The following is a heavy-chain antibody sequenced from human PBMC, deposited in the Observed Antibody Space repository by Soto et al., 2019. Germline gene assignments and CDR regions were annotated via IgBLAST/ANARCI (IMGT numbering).Heavy chain of an antibody. D-gene: IGHD2-15*01. CDR3: ARSTALGYCSGGSCPPFDY. J-gene: IGHJ4*02. V-gene: IGHV4-59*08. CDR1: GGSISSYY. Sequence: SETLSLTCTVSGGSISSYYWSWIRQPPGKGLEWIGYIYYSGSTNYNPSLKSRVTISVDTSKNQFSLKLSSVTAADTAVYYCARSTALGYCSGGSCPPFDYWGQGTLVTVSS. CDR2: IYYSGST.